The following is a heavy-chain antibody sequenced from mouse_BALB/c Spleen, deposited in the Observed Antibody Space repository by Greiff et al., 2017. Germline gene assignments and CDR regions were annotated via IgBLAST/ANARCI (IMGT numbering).Heavy chain of an antibody. CDR2: ISSGSSTI. V-gene: IGHV5-17*02. J-gene: IGHJ3*01. D-gene: IGHD1-1*01. CDR1: GFTFSSFG. Sequence: EVMLVESGGGLVQPGGSRKLSCAASGFTFSSFGMHWVHQAPEKGLEWVVYISSGSSTIYYADTVKGRFTISRDNPKNTLFLHVTSLRSEDTAMYDCAAPVDWGQGTLVTVSA. CDR3: AAPVD.